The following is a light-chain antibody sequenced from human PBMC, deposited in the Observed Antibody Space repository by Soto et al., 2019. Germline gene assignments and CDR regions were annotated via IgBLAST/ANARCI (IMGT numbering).Light chain of an antibody. CDR1: QSVSSSY. CDR3: QQDGSSPPYT. V-gene: IGKV3-20*01. CDR2: GAS. J-gene: IGKJ2*01. Sequence: EIVLTQSPGTLSLSPGERATLSCRASQSVSSSYLAWYQQKPGQAPRLLIYGASSRATGIPDRFSGSGSGTDFTLTISRLEPEDFAVYYCQQDGSSPPYTFGQRTKLEIK.